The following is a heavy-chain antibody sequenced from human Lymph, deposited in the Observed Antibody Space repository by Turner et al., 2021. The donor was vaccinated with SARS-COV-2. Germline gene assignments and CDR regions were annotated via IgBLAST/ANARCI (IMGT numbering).Heavy chain of an antibody. D-gene: IGHD2-15*01. V-gene: IGHV3-43*02. CDR1: AFTFDDYA. Sequence: EVQLVESGGGVVQPGGSLSLSCAASAFTFDDYAMHWVRQSPGKGLEWVSLISGDGGGTYYADSVKGRFTISRDNSKNSLSLQMNSLRAEDTALYYCAKDPGYCSGGSCYSRTYFDFWGQGTLVTVSA. CDR2: ISGDGGGT. CDR3: AKDPGYCSGGSCYSRTYFDF. J-gene: IGHJ4*02.